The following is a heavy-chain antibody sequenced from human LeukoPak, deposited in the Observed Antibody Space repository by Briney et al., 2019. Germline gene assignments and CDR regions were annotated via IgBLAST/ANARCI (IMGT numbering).Heavy chain of an antibody. CDR3: ARGLGDYYGSGSYRADY. CDR2: MNPNSGNT. V-gene: IGHV1-8*01. Sequence: ASVKVSCKASGYTFTSYDINWVRQATGQGLEWKGWMNPNSGNTGYAQKFQGRVTMTRNTSISTAYMELSSLRSEDTAVYYCARGLGDYYGSGSYRADYWGQGTLVTVSS. CDR1: GYTFTSYD. D-gene: IGHD3-10*01. J-gene: IGHJ4*02.